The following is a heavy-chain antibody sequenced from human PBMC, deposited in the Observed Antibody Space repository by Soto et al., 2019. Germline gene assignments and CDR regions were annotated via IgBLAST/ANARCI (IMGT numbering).Heavy chain of an antibody. D-gene: IGHD3-22*01. Sequence: GGSLRLSCAASGFTFSSYAMHWVRQAPGKGLEWVALISYDGSDKDYANTVKGRFTISRDNSRNTLFLQMNSLRAEDTAVYFCARDYYKYYDSSGYYRSPAYWGQGTLVTVSS. V-gene: IGHV3-30-3*01. CDR2: ISYDGSDK. CDR1: GFTFSSYA. CDR3: ARDYYKYYDSSGYYRSPAY. J-gene: IGHJ4*02.